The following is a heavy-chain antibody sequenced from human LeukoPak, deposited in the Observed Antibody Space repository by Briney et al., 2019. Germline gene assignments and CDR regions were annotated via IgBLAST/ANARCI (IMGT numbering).Heavy chain of an antibody. CDR2: INPNSGGT. V-gene: IGHV1-2*02. CDR1: GYIFTGYY. CDR3: ARAYDMIDY. Sequence: ASVKVSCKASGYIFTGYYMHWVRQAPGQGLEWMGWINPNSGGTNYAQKFQGRIAMTRDTSTSTVYMVLSSLRSEDTAVYYCARAYDMIDYWGQGTLVTVSS. J-gene: IGHJ4*02. D-gene: IGHD3-9*01.